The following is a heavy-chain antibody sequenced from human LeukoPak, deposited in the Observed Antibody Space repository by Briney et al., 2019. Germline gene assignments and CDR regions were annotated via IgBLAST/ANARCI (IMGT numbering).Heavy chain of an antibody. D-gene: IGHD6-19*01. CDR3: ARDPEYSSGWAFDY. CDR1: GYTFSGYY. V-gene: IGHV1-2*02. J-gene: IGHJ4*02. CDR2: INPNSGGT. Sequence: ASVKVSCKASGYTFSGYYIHWVRQAPGQGLEWMGWINPNSGGTHYTQKFQGRVTMTRDTSISTAYMELSRLRSDDTAVYYCARDPEYSSGWAFDYWGQGTLVTVSS.